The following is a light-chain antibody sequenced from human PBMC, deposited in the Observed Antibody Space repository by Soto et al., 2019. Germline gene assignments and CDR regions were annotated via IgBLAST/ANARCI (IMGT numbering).Light chain of an antibody. J-gene: IGKJ1*01. V-gene: IGKV1-5*01. CDR1: QRISNW. CDR3: QQYKSYWT. CDR2: DAS. Sequence: DSQMIQSPSTLSASVGGGFTITCRASQRISNWLAWYQQKPGKAPKLLISDASSLETGVPSRFSGSGSGTEFILTINSLQPDDSATYYCQQYKSYWTFGQGTKVDIK.